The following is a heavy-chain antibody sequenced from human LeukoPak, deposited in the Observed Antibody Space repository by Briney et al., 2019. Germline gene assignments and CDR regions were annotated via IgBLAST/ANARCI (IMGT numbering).Heavy chain of an antibody. J-gene: IGHJ4*02. CDR3: AKDGVVSTIRPYFFDS. Sequence: PGGSLRLSCAASGFTFSSYAMSWVRQVPGKGLEWVSSVSGSGGITYYADSVKGRFTLSRDNSENTVNLQMNSLRADDTAVYYCAKDGVVSTIRPYFFDSWGQGALVTVSS. V-gene: IGHV3-23*01. CDR1: GFTFSSYA. CDR2: VSGSGGIT. D-gene: IGHD5/OR15-5a*01.